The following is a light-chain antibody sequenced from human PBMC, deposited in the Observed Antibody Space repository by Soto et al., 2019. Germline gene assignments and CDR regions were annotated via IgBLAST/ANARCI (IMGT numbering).Light chain of an antibody. Sequence: QPVLTQPPSASGTPGQRVTISCSGSTSNIGGNTVNWFQKVPGTAPKLLIYRNYERPSGVPDRFSGSQSGTSASLAISGLQSEDEADYYCVAWDNSMRGPVFGGGTKVTVL. CDR2: RNY. CDR3: VAWDNSMRGPV. CDR1: TSNIGGNT. J-gene: IGLJ3*02. V-gene: IGLV1-44*01.